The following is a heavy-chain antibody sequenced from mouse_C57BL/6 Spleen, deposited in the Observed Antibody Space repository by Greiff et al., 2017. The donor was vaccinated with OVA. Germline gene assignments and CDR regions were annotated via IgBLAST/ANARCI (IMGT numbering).Heavy chain of an antibody. CDR1: GYTFTSSW. D-gene: IGHD3-1*01. V-gene: IGHV1-52*01. CDR3: ARHSPLDY. J-gene: IGHJ2*01. CDR2: IDPSDSET. Sequence: VQLQQSGAELVRPGSSVKLSCKASGYTFTSSWMHWVKQRPIQGLEWIGNIDPSDSETHYNQKFKDKATLTVDKSSSTAYMQLSSRTSEDSAVYYCARHSPLDYWGQGTTLTVSS.